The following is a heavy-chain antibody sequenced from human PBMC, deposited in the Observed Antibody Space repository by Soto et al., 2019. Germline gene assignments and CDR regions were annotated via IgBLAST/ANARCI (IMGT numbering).Heavy chain of an antibody. CDR2: ISSSSSYI. J-gene: IGHJ4*02. Sequence: EVQLVESGGGLVKPGGSLRLSCAASGFTFSSYSMNWVRQAPGKGLEWVSSISSSSSYIYYADSVKGQFTISRDNAKNSLYLQMNSLRAEDTAVYYCAREERDCSGGSCHFDYWGQGTLVTVSS. CDR3: AREERDCSGGSCHFDY. D-gene: IGHD2-15*01. CDR1: GFTFSSYS. V-gene: IGHV3-21*01.